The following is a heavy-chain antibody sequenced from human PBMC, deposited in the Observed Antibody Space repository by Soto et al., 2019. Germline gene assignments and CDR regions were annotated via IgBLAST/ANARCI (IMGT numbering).Heavy chain of an antibody. D-gene: IGHD3-3*01. CDR1: GXSVSSNSAA. J-gene: IGHJ4*02. V-gene: IGHV6-1*01. CDR3: ARAQSRITIFGVVTNFDS. CDR2: TYYRSKWYN. Sequence: SQTLSLTCAISGXSVSSNSAAWNWIKQSPSRGLEWLGRTYYRSKWYNDYAVSVKSRITINPDTSKNQFSLQLNSVTPEDTAVYYCARAQSRITIFGVVTNFDSWGQGTLVTVSS.